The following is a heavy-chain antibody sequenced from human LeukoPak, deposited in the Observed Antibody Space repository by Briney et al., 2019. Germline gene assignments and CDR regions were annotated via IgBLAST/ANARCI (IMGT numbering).Heavy chain of an antibody. D-gene: IGHD6-6*01. CDR2: INPNSGGT. CDR3: ARGTSIAARSGFDY. J-gene: IGHJ4*02. Sequence: ASVKVSCKASGYTFTGYYMHWVRQAPGQGLEWMGWINPNSGGTNYAQKFQGRVTMTRDTSISTAYMELSRLRSDDTAVYYCARGTSIAARSGFDYWGQGTLVTVSS. V-gene: IGHV1-2*02. CDR1: GYTFTGYY.